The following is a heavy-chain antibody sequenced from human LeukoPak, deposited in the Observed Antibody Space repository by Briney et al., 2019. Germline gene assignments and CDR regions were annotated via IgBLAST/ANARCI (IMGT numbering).Heavy chain of an antibody. D-gene: IGHD5-18*01. V-gene: IGHV5-51*01. Sequence: GESLKISCKASGYSFSSHWIGWVRQRPGKGLEWMGIITPRDSDTTYSPSFQGQVTISADRSIRTAYLPWRSLKASDSATYYCARGAADTFYYYYYMDVWGKGTTVTVSS. J-gene: IGHJ6*03. CDR2: ITPRDSDT. CDR1: GYSFSSHW. CDR3: ARGAADTFYYYYYMDV.